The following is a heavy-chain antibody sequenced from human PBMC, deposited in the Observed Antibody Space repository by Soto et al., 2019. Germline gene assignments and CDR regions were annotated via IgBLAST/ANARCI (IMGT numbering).Heavy chain of an antibody. Sequence: PGGSLRLSCAASGFAFSSAWMSWVRQAPGKGLEWVGRLKSEAAGGTTDYAAPVKGRFTISRDDSKNMLYLQMNSLKTDDTAVYYCSYDSSRGDYWGLGTLVTVSS. CDR3: SYDSSRGDY. V-gene: IGHV3-15*01. CDR2: LKSEAAGGTT. J-gene: IGHJ4*02. D-gene: IGHD3-22*01. CDR1: GFAFSSAW.